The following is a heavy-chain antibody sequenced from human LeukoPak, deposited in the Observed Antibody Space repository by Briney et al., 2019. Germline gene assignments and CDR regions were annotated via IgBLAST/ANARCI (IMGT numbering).Heavy chain of an antibody. J-gene: IGHJ4*02. CDR2: TNPNSGNT. Sequence: ASVKVSCKASGYTFTSYDINWVRQATGQGLEWMGWTNPNSGNTGYGQKFQGRVTITRNTSISTAYMELMGLRSDDTDMYYCARAKGGGLSDYWGQGTLVTVSS. CDR3: ARAKGGGLSDY. V-gene: IGHV1-8*01. CDR1: GYTFTSYD. D-gene: IGHD3-16*01.